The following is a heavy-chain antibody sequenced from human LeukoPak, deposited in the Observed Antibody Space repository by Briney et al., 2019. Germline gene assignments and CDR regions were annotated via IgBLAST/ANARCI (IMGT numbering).Heavy chain of an antibody. J-gene: IGHJ5*02. CDR2: ISSSSSYI. CDR1: GFTFSSYG. D-gene: IGHD2/OR15-2a*01. V-gene: IGHV3-21*01. Sequence: GGTLRLSCAATGFTFSSYGMSWVRQAPGKGLEWVSSISSSSSYIYYADSVKGRFTISRDNAKNSLYLQMKSLRAEDTAVYYCARGKTSQNIVTRKTYNWFDPWGQGTLVTVSS. CDR3: ARGKTSQNIVTRKTYNWFDP.